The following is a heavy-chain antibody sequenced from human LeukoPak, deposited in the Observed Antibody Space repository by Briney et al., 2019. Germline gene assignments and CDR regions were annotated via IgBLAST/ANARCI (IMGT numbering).Heavy chain of an antibody. CDR2: IKQDGSEK. CDR1: GFTFSSYW. D-gene: IGHD3-10*01. Sequence: GGSLRLSCAASGFTFSSYWMSWVRQAPGKGLEWVANIKQDGSEKYYVDSVKGRFTISRDNAKNSLYLQMNSLRAEDTAVYYCARDDGRGLARGVPLGYWGQGTLVTVSS. V-gene: IGHV3-7*03. CDR3: ARDDGRGLARGVPLGY. J-gene: IGHJ4*02.